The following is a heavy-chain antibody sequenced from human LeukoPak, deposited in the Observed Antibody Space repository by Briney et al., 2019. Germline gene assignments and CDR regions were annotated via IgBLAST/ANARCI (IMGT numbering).Heavy chain of an antibody. D-gene: IGHD3-22*01. J-gene: IGHJ3*02. CDR3: ARLYYDDAFDI. Sequence: SETLSLTCTISGGSISNYCWSWIRQPAGKGLEWIGRIYTSGSTNYNPSLKSRVTMSVDTSKNQFSLKLSSVTAADTAVYYCARLYYDDAFDIWGQGTMVTVSS. CDR2: IYTSGST. CDR1: GGSISNYC. V-gene: IGHV4-4*07.